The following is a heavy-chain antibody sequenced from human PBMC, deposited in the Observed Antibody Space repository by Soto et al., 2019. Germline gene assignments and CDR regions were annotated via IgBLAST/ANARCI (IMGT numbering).Heavy chain of an antibody. CDR3: TRPRYCSGGSCSDAFDI. D-gene: IGHD2-15*01. CDR1: GFTFSGSA. J-gene: IGHJ3*02. Sequence: PGGSLRLSCAASGFTFSGSAMHWVRQASGKGLEWVGRIRSKANSYATAYAESVKSRFTISRDDSKNTAYLQKNNLKTEDTAVYYCTRPRYCSGGSCSDAFDIWGQGTMVTVSS. V-gene: IGHV3-73*01. CDR2: IRSKANSYAT.